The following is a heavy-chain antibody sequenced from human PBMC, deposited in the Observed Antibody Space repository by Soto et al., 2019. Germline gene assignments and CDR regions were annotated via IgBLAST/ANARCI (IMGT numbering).Heavy chain of an antibody. J-gene: IGHJ4*02. Sequence: QVQLRESGPGLVKPSQTLSLTCTVSGGSINSGGYYWNWIRQHPRKGLEWIGYMYYSGSTYYNPFLRSRGIISADTSENHFSLKLSSVTAAATAVYFCARGYRQSGYSSSWVFDYWGQGTLVNVSS. CDR3: ARGYRQSGYSSSWVFDY. CDR2: MYYSGST. CDR1: GGSINSGGYY. D-gene: IGHD6-13*01. V-gene: IGHV4-31*03.